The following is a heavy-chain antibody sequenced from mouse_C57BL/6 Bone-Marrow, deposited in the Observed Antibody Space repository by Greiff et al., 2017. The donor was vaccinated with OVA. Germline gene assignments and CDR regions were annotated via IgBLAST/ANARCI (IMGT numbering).Heavy chain of an antibody. J-gene: IGHJ2*01. CDR1: GYTFTSYW. CDR2: IDPSDSYT. Sequence: QVQLQQPGAELVKPGASVKLSCKASGYTFTSYWMQWVKQRPGQGLEWIGEIDPSDSYTNYNQKFKGKATLTVDTSSSTAYMQLSSLTSEDSAVYYCARYWGYWGQGTTLTVSS. CDR3: ARYWGY. V-gene: IGHV1-50*01.